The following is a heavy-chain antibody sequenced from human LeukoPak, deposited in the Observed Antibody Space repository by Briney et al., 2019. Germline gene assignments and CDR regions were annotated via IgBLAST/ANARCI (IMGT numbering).Heavy chain of an antibody. Sequence: GGSLRLSCAASGFCFSNYDMNWVRQAPGSGLEWVSGLSGSGGSTFYADSVKGRFTISRDNSKNTVYLQMNSLRGEDTAMYYCARGVTVTTDFWGQGTLVTVSP. CDR3: ARGVTVTTDF. V-gene: IGHV3-23*01. J-gene: IGHJ4*02. D-gene: IGHD4-17*01. CDR1: GFCFSNYD. CDR2: LSGSGGST.